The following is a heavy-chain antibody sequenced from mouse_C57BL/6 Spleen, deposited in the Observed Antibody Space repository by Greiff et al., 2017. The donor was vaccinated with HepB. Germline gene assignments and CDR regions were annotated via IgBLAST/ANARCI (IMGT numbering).Heavy chain of an antibody. D-gene: IGHD1-1*01. CDR2: ISDGGSYT. Sequence: EVKLLESGGGLVKPGGSLKLSCAASGFTFSSYAMSWVRQTPEKRLEWVATISDGGSYTYYPDNVKGRFTISRDNAKNNLYLQMSQLKSEDTAMYYCAGAMGYYYGSSYGFAYWGQGTLVTVSA. J-gene: IGHJ3*01. CDR1: GFTFSSYA. CDR3: AGAMGYYYGSSYGFAY. V-gene: IGHV5-4*03.